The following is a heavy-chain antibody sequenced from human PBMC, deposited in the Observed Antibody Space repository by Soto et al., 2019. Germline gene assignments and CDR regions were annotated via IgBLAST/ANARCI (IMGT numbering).Heavy chain of an antibody. V-gene: IGHV4-59*08. Sequence: SETLSLTCTVSGGSISGYYWGWIRQPPGKGLEWMGYIFYTGSSNYNPSLKSRVTMSVDTSKNQLSLGLSSVTAADTAVYHCARGFSTSWYTYYFDYWGQGTLVTVSS. CDR2: IFYTGSS. D-gene: IGHD2-2*02. J-gene: IGHJ4*02. CDR3: ARGFSTSWYTYYFDY. CDR1: GGSISGYY.